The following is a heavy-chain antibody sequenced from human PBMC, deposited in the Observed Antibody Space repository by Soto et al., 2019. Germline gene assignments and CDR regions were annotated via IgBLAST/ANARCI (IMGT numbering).Heavy chain of an antibody. CDR1: GGSFSGYY. D-gene: IGHD3-3*01. Sequence: PSETLSLTCAVYGGSFSGYYWSWIRQPPGKGLEWTGEINHSGSTNYNPSLKSRVTISVDTSKNQFSLKLSSVTAADTAVYYCARGWSYDFWSGYPLDVWGKGTTVTVSS. CDR3: ARGWSYDFWSGYPLDV. CDR2: INHSGST. J-gene: IGHJ6*04. V-gene: IGHV4-34*01.